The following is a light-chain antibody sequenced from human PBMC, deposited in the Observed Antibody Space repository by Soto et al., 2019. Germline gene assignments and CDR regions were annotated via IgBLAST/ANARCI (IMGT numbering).Light chain of an antibody. CDR2: DVR. Sequence: QSALTQPRSASGSPGQSVTISCTGSSSDVGGYNYVSWHQHHPGKAPKLIIYDVRKRPSWVPNRFSASKSGNTASLTISGLQAEDEADYFCCSYAGTYAVVFGGGTKVTVL. J-gene: IGLJ2*01. CDR3: CSYAGTYAVV. CDR1: SSDVGGYNY. V-gene: IGLV2-11*01.